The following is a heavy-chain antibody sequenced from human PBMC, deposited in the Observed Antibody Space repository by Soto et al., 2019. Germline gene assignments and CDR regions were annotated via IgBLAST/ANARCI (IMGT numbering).Heavy chain of an antibody. J-gene: IGHJ4*02. Sequence: EVQLLESGGGLVQPGGSLRLSCAASGFTFSPCAMNWVRQAPGKGLKWVSGISGSGGSRDYADSVRGRFTISRDNSKNTLFLQMNSLGAEDTAVYYCAKAALYYDSSGYSDSRYYFDSWGQGTLVTVSS. CDR1: GFTFSPCA. V-gene: IGHV3-23*01. CDR2: ISGSGGSR. CDR3: AKAALYYDSSGYSDSRYYFDS. D-gene: IGHD3-22*01.